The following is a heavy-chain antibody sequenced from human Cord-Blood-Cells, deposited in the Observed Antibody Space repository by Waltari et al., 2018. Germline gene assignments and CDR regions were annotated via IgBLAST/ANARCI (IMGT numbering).Heavy chain of an antibody. Sequence: QVQLVQSGAEVKKPGSSVKVSCKASGGTFSSYAISWVRQAPGSGLERMGGIIPIFGTANYAQEFQGRVTITADESTSTAYMELSSLRSEDTAVYYCARDTPPHVYGSGSYFDYWGQGTLVTVSS. CDR2: IIPIFGTA. J-gene: IGHJ4*02. CDR3: ARDTPPHVYGSGSYFDY. CDR1: GGTFSSYA. D-gene: IGHD3-10*01. V-gene: IGHV1-69*01.